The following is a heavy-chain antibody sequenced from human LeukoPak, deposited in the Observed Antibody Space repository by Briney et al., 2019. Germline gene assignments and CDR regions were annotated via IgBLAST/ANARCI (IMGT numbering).Heavy chain of an antibody. CDR2: INPNSGGT. V-gene: IGHV1-2*02. D-gene: IGHD6-13*01. CDR1: GYTFTGYY. CDR3: ARGVRSSEQQLGIYYYYMDV. J-gene: IGHJ6*03. Sequence: ASVKVSCKASGYTFTGYYMHWVRQAPGQGLEWMGWINPNSGGTNYAQKFQGRVTMTRDTSISTAYMELSSLRSEDTAVYYCARGVRSSEQQLGIYYYYMDVWGKGTTVTVSS.